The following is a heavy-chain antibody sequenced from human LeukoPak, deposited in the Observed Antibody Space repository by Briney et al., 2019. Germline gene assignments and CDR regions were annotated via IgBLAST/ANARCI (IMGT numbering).Heavy chain of an antibody. CDR3: ARAHPYYDILTALLTVGAFDI. V-gene: IGHV1-46*01. CDR1: GYXFTSYY. Sequence: ASVKVSCKASGYXFTSYYIHWVRQAPGQGLEWMGIINPSGGSTSYAQKFQGRVTMTRDTSTSTVYMELSSLRSEDTAVYYCARAHPYYDILTALLTVGAFDIWGQGTMVTVSS. D-gene: IGHD3-9*01. J-gene: IGHJ3*02. CDR2: INPSGGST.